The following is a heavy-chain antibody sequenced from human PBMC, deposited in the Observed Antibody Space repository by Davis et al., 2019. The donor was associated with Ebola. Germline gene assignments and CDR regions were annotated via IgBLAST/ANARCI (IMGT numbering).Heavy chain of an antibody. CDR1: GFTFSSYA. V-gene: IGHV3-23*01. J-gene: IGHJ6*02. Sequence: GESLKISCAASGFTFSSYAMSWVRQAPGKGLEWVSAISGSGGSTYYADSVKGRFTISRDNSKNTLYLQMNSLRAEDTAVYYCARDRRCYYGSGSCQGGYYYYYGMDVWGQGTTVTVSS. CDR2: ISGSGGST. D-gene: IGHD3-10*01. CDR3: ARDRRCYYGSGSCQGGYYYYYGMDV.